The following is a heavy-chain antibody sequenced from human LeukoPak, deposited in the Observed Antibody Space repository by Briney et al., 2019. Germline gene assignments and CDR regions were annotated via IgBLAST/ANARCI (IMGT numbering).Heavy chain of an antibody. CDR2: VSNDGSST. CDR3: ARDKSVGATPFDY. Sequence: QTGGSLRLSCAASGFTLSNYWMHWVRQGPGKGLVWVSRVSNDGSSTAYADSVRGRFTISRDNAKNTLYLQMNSLRAEDTAVYYCARDKSVGATPFDYWGQGTLVTVSS. CDR1: GFTLSNYW. J-gene: IGHJ4*02. V-gene: IGHV3-74*01. D-gene: IGHD1-26*01.